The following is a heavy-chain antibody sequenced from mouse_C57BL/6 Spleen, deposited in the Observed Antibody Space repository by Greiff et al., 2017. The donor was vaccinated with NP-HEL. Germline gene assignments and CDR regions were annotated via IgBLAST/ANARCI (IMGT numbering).Heavy chain of an antibody. CDR2: IWSGGST. CDR1: GFSLTSYG. CDR3: ARTPLRYYFDY. Sequence: QVQLQQSGPGLVQPSQSLSIPCTVSGFSLTSYGVHWVRQSPGKGLEWLGVIWSGGSTDYNAAFISRLSISKDNSTSQVFFKMNSLQADDTAIYYCARTPLRYYFDYWGQGTTLTVSS. D-gene: IGHD1-1*01. J-gene: IGHJ2*01. V-gene: IGHV2-2*01.